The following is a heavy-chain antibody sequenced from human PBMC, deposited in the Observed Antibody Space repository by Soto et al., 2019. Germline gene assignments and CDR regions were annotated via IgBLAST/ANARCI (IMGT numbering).Heavy chain of an antibody. V-gene: IGHV3-30*03. J-gene: IGHJ4*02. Sequence: PGGSLRLSCAASGFTFSSYGMHWVRQAPGKGLEWVAVISYDGSNKYYADSVKGRFTISRDNSKNTMYLQMNSLRAEDTAVYYCAGTKYSYLPLDYWGQGTLVTVSS. CDR3: AGTKYSYLPLDY. D-gene: IGHD5-18*01. CDR1: GFTFSSYG. CDR2: ISYDGSNK.